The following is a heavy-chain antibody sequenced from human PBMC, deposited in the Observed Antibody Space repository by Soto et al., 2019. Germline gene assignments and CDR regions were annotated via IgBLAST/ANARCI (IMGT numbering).Heavy chain of an antibody. V-gene: IGHV5-51*01. J-gene: IGHJ6*02. D-gene: IGHD3-10*01. CDR3: AGGGVRGVITRTRDYYGMDV. CDR1: GCSFTSYW. CDR2: IYPGDSDT. Sequence: GESLKISCKGSGCSFTSYWIGWVRQMPGKGLEWMGIIYPGDSDTRYSPPFQGQVTISADKSISTAYLQWSSLKASDTAMYYCAGGGVRGVITRTRDYYGMDVWGQGTTVTVSS.